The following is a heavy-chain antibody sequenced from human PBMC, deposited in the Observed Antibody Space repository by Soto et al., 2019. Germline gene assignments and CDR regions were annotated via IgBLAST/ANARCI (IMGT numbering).Heavy chain of an antibody. CDR3: AREPIVVVTAVYFDL. Sequence: ASVKVSCKASGGTFSSYTISWVRQAPGQGLEWMGRIIPILGIANYAQKFQGRVTITADKSTSTAYMELSSLRSEDTAVYYCAREPIVVVTAVYFDLWGRGTLVTVSS. V-gene: IGHV1-69*04. CDR2: IIPILGIA. J-gene: IGHJ2*01. CDR1: GGTFSSYT. D-gene: IGHD2-21*02.